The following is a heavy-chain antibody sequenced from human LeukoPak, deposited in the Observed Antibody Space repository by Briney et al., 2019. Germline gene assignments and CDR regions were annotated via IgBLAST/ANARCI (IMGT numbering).Heavy chain of an antibody. CDR2: INPNSGGT. CDR3: ARERAYVTSDAFDI. J-gene: IGHJ3*02. Sequence: GASVNVSCKASGYTFTVYYMHWVRQAPGQGLEWMGRINPNSGGTNYAQKFQGRVTMTRDTSISTAYMELSRLRSDDTAVYYCARERAYVTSDAFDIWGQGTMVTVSS. D-gene: IGHD2-21*02. CDR1: GYTFTVYY. V-gene: IGHV1-2*06.